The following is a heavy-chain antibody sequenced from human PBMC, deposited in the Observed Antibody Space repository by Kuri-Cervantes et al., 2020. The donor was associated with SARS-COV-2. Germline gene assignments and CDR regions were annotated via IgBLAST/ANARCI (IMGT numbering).Heavy chain of an antibody. D-gene: IGHD6-6*01. CDR2: IIPILGTA. J-gene: IGHJ4*02. CDR1: GFTFTSSA. Sequence: SVKVFCKASGFTFTSSAMQWVRQAPGQGLEWMGRIIPILGTANYAQKFQGRVTITADKSTSTAYMELSSLRSEDTAVYYCAREGSRSSSHPVYYWGQGTLVTVSS. CDR3: AREGSRSSSHPVYY. V-gene: IGHV1-69*04.